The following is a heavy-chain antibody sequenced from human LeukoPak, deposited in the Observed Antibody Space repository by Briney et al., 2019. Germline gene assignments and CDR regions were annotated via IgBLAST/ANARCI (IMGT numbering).Heavy chain of an antibody. CDR2: INPNSGGT. J-gene: IGHJ4*02. D-gene: IGHD3-3*01. Sequence: GASVKVSCKASGYTFTGYYMHWVRQAPGQGLEWMGRINPNSGGTNYAQKFQGRVTMTSDTSISTAYMELSRLRSDDTAVYYCAWDKGDDFWSGYSYSFDYWGQGTLVTVSS. CDR3: AWDKGDDFWSGYSYSFDY. CDR1: GYTFTGYY. V-gene: IGHV1-2*06.